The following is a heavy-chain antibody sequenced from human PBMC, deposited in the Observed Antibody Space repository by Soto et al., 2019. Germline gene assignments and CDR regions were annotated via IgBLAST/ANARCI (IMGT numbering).Heavy chain of an antibody. CDR3: AKEYQFYYYYYMDV. V-gene: IGHV3-23*01. J-gene: IGHJ6*03. Sequence: EVQLLESGGGLVQPGGSLRLSCAASGFTFSSYAMSWVRQAPGKGLEWVSAISGSGGSTYYADFVKGRFTIARDNSKNTLYLQMNSLRAEDTAVYYCAKEYQFYYYYYMDVWGKGTTVTVSS. CDR2: ISGSGGST. D-gene: IGHD2-2*01. CDR1: GFTFSSYA.